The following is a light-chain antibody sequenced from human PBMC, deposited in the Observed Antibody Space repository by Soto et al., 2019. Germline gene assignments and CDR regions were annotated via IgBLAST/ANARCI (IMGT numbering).Light chain of an antibody. V-gene: IGKV3-15*01. J-gene: IGKJ4*01. CDR3: QQYNKWPLT. CDR1: QSGYST. CDR2: HAS. Sequence: EIVMTQSPATLSVSPGQRATLSCRASQSGYSTLAWYQQKPGQAPSLLIYHASTRATGIPARFSGSGSGTEVTLTISSLQSEDFAVYYCQQYNKWPLTFGGGTKLEIK.